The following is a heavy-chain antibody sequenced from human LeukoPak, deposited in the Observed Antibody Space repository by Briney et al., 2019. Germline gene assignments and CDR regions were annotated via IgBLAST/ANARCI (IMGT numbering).Heavy chain of an antibody. V-gene: IGHV4-59*08. Sequence: SETLSLTCTVSGGSISPYYWSWIRQPPGKGLEWIGYIYYSGSTKYNPSLNSRVTISVDTSKKQSSLKLTSMTAADTAVYYCARHGGGGESYPRVFDYWGRGNLVTVSS. D-gene: IGHD1-26*01. J-gene: IGHJ4*02. CDR3: ARHGGGGESYPRVFDY. CDR1: GGSISPYY. CDR2: IYYSGST.